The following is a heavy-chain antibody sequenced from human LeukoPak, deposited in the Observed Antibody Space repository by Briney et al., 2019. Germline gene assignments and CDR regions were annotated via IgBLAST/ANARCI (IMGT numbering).Heavy chain of an antibody. V-gene: IGHV1-8*02. CDR1: GGTFSSNG. D-gene: IGHD2-2*01. Sequence: GASVKVSCKASGGTFSSNGISWVRQAPGQGLEWMGWMNPVSGNAGSAQKFQGRVTLTRDMSISTAYMELSSLRSDDTAFYYCARAPMGTAALYWGQGTLVTVSS. CDR2: MNPVSGNA. CDR3: ARAPMGTAALY. J-gene: IGHJ4*02.